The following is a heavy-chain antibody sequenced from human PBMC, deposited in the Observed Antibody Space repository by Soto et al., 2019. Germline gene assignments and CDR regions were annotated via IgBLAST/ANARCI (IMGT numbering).Heavy chain of an antibody. CDR2: ISNNGGST. Sequence: EVQLVESGGALVQPAGSLRLSCAASGFTFSSYAMHWVRQAPGKGLEYVSLISNNGGSTYYANSVKGRFSISRDNSKHTLYLHMGSLRAEDMAVYYWVRSRQSYGDYEYGGQGTLLTVSS. V-gene: IGHV3-64*01. J-gene: IGHJ4*02. CDR1: GFTFSSYA. CDR3: VRSRQSYGDYEY. D-gene: IGHD4-17*01.